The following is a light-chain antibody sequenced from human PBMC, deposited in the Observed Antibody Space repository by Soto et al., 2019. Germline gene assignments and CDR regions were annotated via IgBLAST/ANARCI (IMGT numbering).Light chain of an antibody. CDR2: LGS. Sequence: DIVMTQSPLSLPVTPGEPASISCRSNQSLLHSNGYNYLDWYLQKPGQSPQLLIYLGSYRASGVPDRFSGSRSGTDFTLTINSLQPEDFATYYCQQSYSRPLTFGPGTKVDIK. CDR3: QQSYSRPLT. CDR1: QSLLHSNGYNY. J-gene: IGKJ3*01. V-gene: IGKV2-28*01.